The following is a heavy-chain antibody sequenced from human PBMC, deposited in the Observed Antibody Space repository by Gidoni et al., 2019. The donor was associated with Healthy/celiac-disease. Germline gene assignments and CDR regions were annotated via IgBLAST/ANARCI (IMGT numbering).Heavy chain of an antibody. CDR2: ISYDGSNK. CDR3: ARDRNSKRITIFGVVILGLGE. Sequence: QVQLVESGGGVVQPGKSLRLSCAASGFHCSTHALHCVRQAPGKGLEWVAVISYDGSNKYYADSVKGRFTISRDNSKNTLYLQMNSLRAEDTAVYYCARDRNSKRITIFGVVILGLGEWGQGTLVTVSS. D-gene: IGHD3-3*01. CDR1: GFHCSTHA. J-gene: IGHJ4*02. V-gene: IGHV3-30-3*01.